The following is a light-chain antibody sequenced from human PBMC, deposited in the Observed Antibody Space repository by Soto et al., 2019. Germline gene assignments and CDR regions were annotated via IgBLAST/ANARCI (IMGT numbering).Light chain of an antibody. J-gene: IGKJ1*01. CDR1: QSVSSY. Sequence: EIVLTQSPATLSLSPGEKNTISCRASQSVSSYLAWYQQKPGQAPRLLIYDASNRATGIPARFSGSGSGTDFTLTISSLEPEDFAVYYCQQRSNWPPWTFGQGTRWIS. V-gene: IGKV3-11*01. CDR3: QQRSNWPPWT. CDR2: DAS.